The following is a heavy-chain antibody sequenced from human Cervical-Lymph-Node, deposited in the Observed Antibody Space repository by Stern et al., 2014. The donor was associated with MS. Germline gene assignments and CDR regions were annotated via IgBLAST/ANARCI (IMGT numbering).Heavy chain of an antibody. CDR3: ARQDISSAAFDY. J-gene: IGHJ4*02. CDR2: IYYRGIT. CDR1: GASITSGGLS. D-gene: IGHD6-6*01. V-gene: IGHV4-31*03. Sequence: QVQLQQSGPGLVKPSQTLSLTCTVSGASITSGGLSWNWIRQHPGKGLEWIGHIYYRGITYYNSSLKSRVTMSVGTSNNQFSLKLSSVTAADTAVYYCARQDISSAAFDYWGQGTLVTISS.